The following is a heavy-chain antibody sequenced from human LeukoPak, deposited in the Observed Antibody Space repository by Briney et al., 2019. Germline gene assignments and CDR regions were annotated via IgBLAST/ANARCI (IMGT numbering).Heavy chain of an antibody. V-gene: IGHV4-31*03. CDR3: ARDGNYGHY. D-gene: IGHD4-17*01. CDR2: IYFSGST. J-gene: IGHJ4*02. CDR1: VGSISSGGYY. Sequence: TLSLTCTVSVGSISSGGYYWSWIRHHPGKGLEWIGQIYFSGSTYYNPSLKTRFTISVDTSKNQYSLKLSSVTAAYTAVYYCARDGNYGHYWGQGTLVTVFS.